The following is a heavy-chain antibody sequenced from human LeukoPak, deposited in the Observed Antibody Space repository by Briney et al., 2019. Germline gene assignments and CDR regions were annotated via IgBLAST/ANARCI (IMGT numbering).Heavy chain of an antibody. CDR1: GGSISSSSYS. D-gene: IGHD3-10*01. CDR2: IYFSGST. V-gene: IGHV4-39*01. CDR3: ARQGGLVWFGELGTQDY. J-gene: IGHJ4*02. Sequence: SETLSLTCTVSGGSISSSSYSWGWIRQPPGKGLEWIGAIYFSGSTYYNPSLKSRVTISLDTAKNQFSLKLTSVTASDTAMYYCARQGGLVWFGELGTQDYWGQGTLVTVSS.